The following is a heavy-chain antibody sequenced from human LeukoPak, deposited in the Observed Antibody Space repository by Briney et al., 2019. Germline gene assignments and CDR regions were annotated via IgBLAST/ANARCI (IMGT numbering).Heavy chain of an antibody. J-gene: IGHJ6*02. D-gene: IGHD3-10*01. V-gene: IGHV4-59*01. CDR1: GGSISSYC. CDR3: ARSNYGSGSYLYYGMDV. CDR2: IYYSGST. Sequence: SETLSLTCTVSGGSISSYCWSWIRQPPGKGLEWIGYIYYSGSTNYNPSLKSRVTISVDTSKNQFSLKLSSVTAADTAVYYCARSNYGSGSYLYYGMDVWGQGTTVTVSS.